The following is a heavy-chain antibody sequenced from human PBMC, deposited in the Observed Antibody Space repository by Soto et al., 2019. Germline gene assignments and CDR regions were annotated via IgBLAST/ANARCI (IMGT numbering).Heavy chain of an antibody. CDR2: IYSGGST. CDR1: GFTVSSNY. J-gene: IGHJ4*02. V-gene: IGHV3-66*01. CDR3: AKSTEAAGTNFDY. Sequence: GGSLRLSCAASGFTVSSNYMSWVRQAPGKGLEWVSVIYSGGSTYYADSVKGRFTISRDNSKNTLYLQMNSLRAEDTAVYYCAKSTEAAGTNFDYWGQGTLVTVSS. D-gene: IGHD6-13*01.